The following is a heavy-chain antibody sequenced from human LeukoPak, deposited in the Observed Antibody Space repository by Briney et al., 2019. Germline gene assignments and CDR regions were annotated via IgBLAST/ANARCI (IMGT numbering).Heavy chain of an antibody. Sequence: PSETLSLTCTISGGSISSYYWSWIRQPPGMGLEWIAYIHYSGSTNYNPSLKSRVTISVDTSKNQFSLNLSSVTAADTAVYYSSTHPAILTGYGSYYYYYYMDVWGKGTTVTVSS. CDR1: GGSISSYY. J-gene: IGHJ6*03. V-gene: IGHV4-59*08. D-gene: IGHD3-9*01. CDR3: STHPAILTGYGSYYYYYYMDV. CDR2: IHYSGST.